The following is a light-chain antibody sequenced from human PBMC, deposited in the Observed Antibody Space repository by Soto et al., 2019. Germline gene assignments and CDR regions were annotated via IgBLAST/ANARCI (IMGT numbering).Light chain of an antibody. J-gene: IGKJ4*01. CDR3: QQYYNTPLT. CDR1: QSGLYSSKNKNY. V-gene: IGKV4-1*01. CDR2: WAS. Sequence: DIVMTQSPDSLAVSLGERATINCKSSQSGLYSSKNKNYLAWYQQKPGQPPKLLVYWASTRESGVPDRFSGSGAGTDFTLTISSLQAEDVALYYCQQYYNTPLTFGGGTKVDIK.